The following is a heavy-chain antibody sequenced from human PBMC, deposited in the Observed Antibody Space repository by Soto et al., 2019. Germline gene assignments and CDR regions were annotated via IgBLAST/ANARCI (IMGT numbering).Heavy chain of an antibody. D-gene: IGHD2-15*01. CDR1: GYSITGYY. CDR3: ARVVVSGTIDY. CDR2: INPNRGAT. V-gene: IGHV1-2*02. Sequence: QVQLVQSGAEVKKPGASVRVSCKASGYSITGYYLDWVRQAPGHGLEWMGWINPNRGATDYAQKFQGRVTMTRDTSINTAYMELSSLTSDDTAVYYCARVVVSGTIDYWAREPWSPSP. J-gene: IGHJ4*02.